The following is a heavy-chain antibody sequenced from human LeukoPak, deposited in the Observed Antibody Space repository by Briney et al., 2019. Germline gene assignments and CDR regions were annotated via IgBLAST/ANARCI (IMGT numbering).Heavy chain of an antibody. CDR2: ISYDGSNK. Sequence: GGSLRLSCAASRFTYSSYGMHWVRQAPGKGLEWEAVISYDGSNKYYADSVKGRFTISRDNSKNTLYLQMNSLRAEDTAVYYCARIGIRLDYWGQGTLVTVSS. J-gene: IGHJ4*02. D-gene: IGHD1-26*01. CDR1: RFTYSSYG. V-gene: IGHV3-30*03. CDR3: ARIGIRLDY.